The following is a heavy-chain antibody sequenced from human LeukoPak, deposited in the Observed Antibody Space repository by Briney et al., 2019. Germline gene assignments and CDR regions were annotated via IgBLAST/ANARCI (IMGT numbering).Heavy chain of an antibody. CDR2: INPNSGGT. Sequence: GASVKVSCKASGYTFTGYYMHWLRQAPGQGLEWMGWINPNSGGTNYAQKFQGRVTMTRDTSISTAYMELSRLRSDDTAVYYCAREIEDIVLMVYANTFDYWGQGTLVTVSS. J-gene: IGHJ4*02. V-gene: IGHV1-2*02. CDR1: GYTFTGYY. CDR3: AREIEDIVLMVYANTFDY. D-gene: IGHD2-8*01.